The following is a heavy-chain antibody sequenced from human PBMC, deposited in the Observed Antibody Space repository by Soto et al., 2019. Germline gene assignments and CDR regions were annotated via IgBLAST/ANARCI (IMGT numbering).Heavy chain of an antibody. D-gene: IGHD2-2*01. CDR1: GCSISSGSSY. J-gene: IGHJ5*02. CDR2: IYYSGNT. CDR3: ARAGRYCSSTSCYVWFDP. V-gene: IGHV4-61*05. Sequence: SETLSLTCTVSGCSISSGSSYWGWIRQPPGKGLEWIGYIYYSGNTNYNPSLRSRVTISVDTSKNQFSLKLSSVTAADTAVYYCARAGRYCSSTSCYVWFDPWGQGTLVTVSS.